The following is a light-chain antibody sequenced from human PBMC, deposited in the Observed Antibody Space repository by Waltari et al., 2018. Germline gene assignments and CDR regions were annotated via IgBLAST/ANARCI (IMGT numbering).Light chain of an antibody. J-gene: IGKJ3*01. CDR3: QQSYSTPFT. CDR1: QSISSY. V-gene: IGKV1-39*01. Sequence: DIQMTQSPYSLSASVGDSVTINCRASQSISSYLNWYQQKPGKAPKPLIYAAASLQSGVPSRFSGSGSGTDFTLTISSLQPEDFATYYCQQSYSTPFTFGPGTKVDIK. CDR2: AAA.